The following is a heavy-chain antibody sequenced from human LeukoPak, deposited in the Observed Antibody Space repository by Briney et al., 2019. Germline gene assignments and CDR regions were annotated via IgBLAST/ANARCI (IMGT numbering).Heavy chain of an antibody. CDR1: GFTFSDYY. CDR3: ARGKYYDSSGYYFLTYYFDY. V-gene: IGHV3-11*01. CDR2: ISSSGSTI. J-gene: IGHJ4*02. Sequence: GGSLRLSCAASGFTFSDYYMNWIRQAPGKGLEWVSYISSSGSTIYYADSVKGRFTISRDNAKNSLYLQMNSLRAEDTAVYYCARGKYYDSSGYYFLTYYFDYWGQGTLVTVSS. D-gene: IGHD3-22*01.